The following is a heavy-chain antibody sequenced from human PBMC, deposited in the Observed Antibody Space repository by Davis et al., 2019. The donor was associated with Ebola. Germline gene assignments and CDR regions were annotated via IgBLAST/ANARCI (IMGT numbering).Heavy chain of an antibody. Sequence: PGGSLRLSCAASGFTFSSYGMHWVRQAPGKGLEWVAVISYDGSNKYYADSVKGRFTISRDNSKNTLYLQMNSLRAEDTAVYYCAREGQLGLFDYWGQGTLVTVSS. CDR2: ISYDGSNK. V-gene: IGHV3-30*03. CDR1: GFTFSSYG. CDR3: AREGQLGLFDY. J-gene: IGHJ4*02. D-gene: IGHD7-27*01.